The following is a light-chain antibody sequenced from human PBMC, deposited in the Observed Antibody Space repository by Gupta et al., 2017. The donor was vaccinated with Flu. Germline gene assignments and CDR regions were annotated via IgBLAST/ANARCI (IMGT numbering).Light chain of an antibody. CDR1: NWGKKS. J-gene: IGLJ1*01. Sequence: TGLGENWGKKSVSGYHKNPGRSPGLVIYQEVKRPPGNPERFSGTNAGNTATLTISGTQAMDDADYYCQAWDSGTYVFGIGTKVTVL. V-gene: IGLV3-1*01. CDR2: QEV. CDR3: QAWDSGTYV.